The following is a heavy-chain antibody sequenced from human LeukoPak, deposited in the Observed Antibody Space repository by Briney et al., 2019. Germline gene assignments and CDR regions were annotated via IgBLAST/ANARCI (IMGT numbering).Heavy chain of an antibody. CDR2: INHSGST. J-gene: IGHJ6*03. D-gene: IGHD6-19*01. Sequence: SETLSLTCAVYGGSFSGYYWSWIRQPPGKGLEWIGEINHSGSTTYNPSLKSRVTMSVDTSKNQFSLKLSSVAAADTAVYYCARGVREQWLVRYYYYMDVWGKGTTVTISS. V-gene: IGHV4-34*01. CDR3: ARGVREQWLVRYYYYMDV. CDR1: GGSFSGYY.